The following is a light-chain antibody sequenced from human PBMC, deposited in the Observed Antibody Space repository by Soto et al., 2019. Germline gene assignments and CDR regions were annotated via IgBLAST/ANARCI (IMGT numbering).Light chain of an antibody. CDR2: GVS. J-gene: IGKJ1*01. V-gene: IGKV3-20*01. Sequence: EIVLTQSPGTLSLSPGERATLSCRASQSLSGNYLAWYQQKPGQAPRLLIFGVSSRAAGIPDRFSGSGSGTDFTLTINRPEPEDFATYYCQQYETFSPWTFGQGTKVEVK. CDR1: QSLSGNY. CDR3: QQYETFSPWT.